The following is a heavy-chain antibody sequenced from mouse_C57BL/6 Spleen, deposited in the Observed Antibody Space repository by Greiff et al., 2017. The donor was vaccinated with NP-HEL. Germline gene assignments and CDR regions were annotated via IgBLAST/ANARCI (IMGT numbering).Heavy chain of an antibody. J-gene: IGHJ2*01. D-gene: IGHD1-1*01. CDR2: IDPETGGT. CDR3: TRWGALYGSRDY. CDR1: GYTFTDYE. Sequence: VQLQQSGAELVRPGASVTLSCKASGYTFTDYEMHWVKQTPVHGLEWIGAIDPETGGTAYNQKFKGKAILTADKSSSTPYMELRSLTSEDSAVYYCTRWGALYGSRDYWGQGTTLTVSS. V-gene: IGHV1-15*01.